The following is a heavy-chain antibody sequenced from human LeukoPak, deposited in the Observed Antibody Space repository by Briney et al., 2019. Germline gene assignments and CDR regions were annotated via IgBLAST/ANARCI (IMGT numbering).Heavy chain of an antibody. CDR3: ARGGSGWLPFDY. Sequence: ASVKVSCKASGYTFTSYDINWVRQATGQGLEWMRWMNPNSGNTGYAQKFQGRVTMTRNTSISTAYMELSSLRSEDTAVYYCARGGSGWLPFDYWGQGTLVTVSS. CDR1: GYTFTSYD. V-gene: IGHV1-8*01. J-gene: IGHJ4*02. D-gene: IGHD6-19*01. CDR2: MNPNSGNT.